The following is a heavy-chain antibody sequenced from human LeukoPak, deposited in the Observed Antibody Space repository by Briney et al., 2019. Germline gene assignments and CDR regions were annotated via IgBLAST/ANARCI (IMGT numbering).Heavy chain of an antibody. CDR1: GFTFSSYD. D-gene: IGHD4-23*01. J-gene: IGHJ4*02. Sequence: GGSLRLSCAASGFTFSSYDMHWVRQATGKGLEWVSAIGTAGDTYYPGSVKGRFTISRENAKNSLYLQMNSLRAGDTAVYYCARDMDGGVRRSYFDYWGQGTLVTVSS. CDR2: IGTAGDT. V-gene: IGHV3-13*01. CDR3: ARDMDGGVRRSYFDY.